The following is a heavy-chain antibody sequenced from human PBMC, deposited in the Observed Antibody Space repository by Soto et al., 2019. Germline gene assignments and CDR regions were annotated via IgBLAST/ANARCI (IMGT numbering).Heavy chain of an antibody. CDR3: TTVTYYYDSSGYSWSRYYYGMDV. V-gene: IGHV3-15*01. CDR2: IKSKTDGGTT. CDR1: GFTFSNAW. Sequence: PGGSLRLSCGASGFTFSNAWMSWVRQAPGKGLEWAGRIKSKTDGGTTDYAAPVKGRFTISRDDSKSTLYLQMNSLKTEDTAVYYCTTVTYYYDSSGYSWSRYYYGMDVWGQGTTVTVS. J-gene: IGHJ6*02. D-gene: IGHD3-22*01.